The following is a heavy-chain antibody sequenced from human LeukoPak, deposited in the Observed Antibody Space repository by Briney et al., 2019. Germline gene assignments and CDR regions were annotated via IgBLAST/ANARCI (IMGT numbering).Heavy chain of an antibody. CDR1: GFTFSSYG. J-gene: IGHJ6*02. Sequence: GRSLRLSCAASGFTFSSYGMHWVRQAPGKGLEWVAVISYDGSNKYYADSVKGRFTISRDNSKNTLYLQMNSLRAEDTAVYYCAREGIVGATTGYYYYYYGMDVWGQGTTVTVSS. CDR2: ISYDGSNK. V-gene: IGHV3-30*03. CDR3: AREGIVGATTGYYYYYYGMDV. D-gene: IGHD1-26*01.